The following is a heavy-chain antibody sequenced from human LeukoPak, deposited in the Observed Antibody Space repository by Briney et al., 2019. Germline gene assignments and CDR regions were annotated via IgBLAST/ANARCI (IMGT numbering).Heavy chain of an antibody. V-gene: IGHV1-2*02. CDR2: INPNSGGT. CDR3: ARDVGRIAARVRNWFDP. D-gene: IGHD6-6*01. CDR1: GYTFTGYY. Sequence: ASVRVSCKASGYTFTGYYMHWVRQAPGQGLGWMGWINPNSGGTNYAQKFQGRVTMTRDTSISTAYMELSRLRSDDTAVYYCARDVGRIAARVRNWFDPWGQGTLVTVSS. J-gene: IGHJ5*02.